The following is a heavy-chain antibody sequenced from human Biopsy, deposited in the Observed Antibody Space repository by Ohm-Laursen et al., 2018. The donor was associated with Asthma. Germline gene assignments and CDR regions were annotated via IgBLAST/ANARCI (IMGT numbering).Heavy chain of an antibody. Sequence: SLRLSCAASGFVFRSHAMHWVRQAPGKGLEWVAIVSYDGGVAHYADSMKGRFTISRDNAKSTLYLQMNRLRTDDTAVYYCAKRRGYSDLTDFDHWGQGTLVTVSS. J-gene: IGHJ4*02. V-gene: IGHV3-30*18. CDR1: GFVFRSHA. D-gene: IGHD3-3*01. CDR3: AKRRGYSDLTDFDH. CDR2: VSYDGGVA.